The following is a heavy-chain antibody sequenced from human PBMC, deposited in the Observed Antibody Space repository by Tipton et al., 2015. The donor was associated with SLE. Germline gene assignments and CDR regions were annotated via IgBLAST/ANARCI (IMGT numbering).Heavy chain of an antibody. D-gene: IGHD3-16*02. CDR1: GGSISSGGYS. Sequence: TLSLTCAVSGGSISSGGYSWSWIRQPPGKGLEWIGYIYHSGSTYYNPSLKSRVTISVDRSKNQFSLKLSSVTAADTAVYYCARGYRGSQGAFDIWGQGTMVTFSS. CDR3: ARGYRGSQGAFDI. CDR2: IYHSGST. V-gene: IGHV4-30-2*01. J-gene: IGHJ3*02.